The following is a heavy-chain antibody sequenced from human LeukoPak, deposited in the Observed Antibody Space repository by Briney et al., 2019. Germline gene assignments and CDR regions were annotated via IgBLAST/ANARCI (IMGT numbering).Heavy chain of an antibody. CDR1: GGSFSGYY. J-gene: IGHJ6*03. CDR3: ARFHYYYYMDV. CDR2: INHSGST. Sequence: SETLSPTCAAYGGSFSGYYWSWIRQPPGKGLEWIGEINHSGSTNYNPSLKSRVTLSVDTSKNQFSLKLSSVTAADTAVYYCARFHYYYYMDVWGKGTTVTVSS. V-gene: IGHV4-34*01.